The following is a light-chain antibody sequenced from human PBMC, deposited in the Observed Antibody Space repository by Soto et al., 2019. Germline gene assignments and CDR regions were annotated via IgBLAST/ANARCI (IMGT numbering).Light chain of an antibody. CDR3: QQYASSPWT. J-gene: IGKJ1*01. CDR2: GAS. Sequence: EIVLTHSPGTLSLSPGERATLSCRASQSVSSSYLAWYQQKPGQAPTLLMYGASSRAAGIPDRFSGSGSGTDFTLTISRLEPEDFAVYSCQQYASSPWTFGQGTKVDIK. CDR1: QSVSSSY. V-gene: IGKV3-20*01.